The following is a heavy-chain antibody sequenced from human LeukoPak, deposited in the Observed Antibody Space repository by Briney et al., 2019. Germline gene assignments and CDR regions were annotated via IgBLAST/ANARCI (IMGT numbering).Heavy chain of an antibody. CDR2: IYHSGST. V-gene: IGHV4-38-2*02. D-gene: IGHD2-15*01. CDR3: AREVSGGSCYDY. J-gene: IGHJ4*02. Sequence: GSLRLSCAASEFSVGSNYMTWVRQPPGKGLEWIGSIYHSGSTYYNPSLKSRVTISVDTSKNQFSLKLSSVTAADTAVYYCAREVSGGSCYDYWGQGTLVTVSS. CDR1: EFSVGSNY.